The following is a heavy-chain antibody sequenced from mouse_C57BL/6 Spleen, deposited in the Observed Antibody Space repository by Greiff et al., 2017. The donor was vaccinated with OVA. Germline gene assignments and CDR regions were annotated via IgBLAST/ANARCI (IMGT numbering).Heavy chain of an antibody. CDR3: ANWDQFAY. Sequence: VQLQQSGPELVKPGASVKISCKASGYAFSSSWMNWVKQRPGKGLEWIGRIYPGAGDTNYNGKFKGKATLTADKSSSTAYMQLSSLTSEDSAVYFCANWDQFAYWGQGTLVTVSA. CDR1: GYAFSSSW. J-gene: IGHJ3*01. CDR2: IYPGAGDT. V-gene: IGHV1-82*01. D-gene: IGHD4-1*01.